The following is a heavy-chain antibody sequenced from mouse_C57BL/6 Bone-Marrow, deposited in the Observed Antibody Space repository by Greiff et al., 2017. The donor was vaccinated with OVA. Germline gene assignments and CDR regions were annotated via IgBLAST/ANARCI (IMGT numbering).Heavy chain of an antibody. J-gene: IGHJ4*01. CDR1: GFTFSDYG. Sequence: EVQVVESGGGLVKPGGSLKLSCAASGFTFSDYGMHWVRQAPEKGLEWVAYISSGSSTIYYADTVKGRFTISRDNAKTTLFLQMTSLRSEDTAMYYCASGYYGSSRAMDYWGQGTSVTVSS. CDR2: ISSGSSTI. CDR3: ASGYYGSSRAMDY. D-gene: IGHD1-1*01. V-gene: IGHV5-17*01.